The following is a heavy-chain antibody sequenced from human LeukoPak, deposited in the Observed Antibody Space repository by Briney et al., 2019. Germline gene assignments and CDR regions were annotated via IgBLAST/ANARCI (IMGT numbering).Heavy chain of an antibody. J-gene: IGHJ4*02. Sequence: ASVKVSCKASGYTLTSYGISWVRQAPGQGLEWMGWISAYNGNTNYAQKLQGRVTMTTDTSTSTAYMELRSLRSDDTAVYYCARDTDCGGDCWDHFDYWGQGTLVTVSS. CDR2: ISAYNGNT. D-gene: IGHD2-21*02. CDR1: GYTLTSYG. V-gene: IGHV1-18*04. CDR3: ARDTDCGGDCWDHFDY.